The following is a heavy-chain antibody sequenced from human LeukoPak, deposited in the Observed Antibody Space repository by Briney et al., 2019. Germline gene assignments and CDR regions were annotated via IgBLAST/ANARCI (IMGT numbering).Heavy chain of an antibody. V-gene: IGHV4-34*01. CDR2: INHSGST. Sequence: SETLSLACAVYGGSFSGYYWSWIRQPPGKGLEWIGEINHSGSTNYNPSLKSRVTISVDTSKNQFSLKLSSVTAADTAVYYCARRPSRRLLWFGEFRNFGWFDPWGQGTLVTVSS. CDR3: ARRPSRRLLWFGEFRNFGWFDP. J-gene: IGHJ5*02. D-gene: IGHD3-10*01. CDR1: GGSFSGYY.